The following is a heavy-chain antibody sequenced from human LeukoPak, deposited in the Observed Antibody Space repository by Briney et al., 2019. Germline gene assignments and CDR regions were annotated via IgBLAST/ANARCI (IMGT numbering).Heavy chain of an antibody. CDR1: GFTFSTYS. V-gene: IGHV3-21*01. Sequence: GGSLRLSCAASGFTFSTYSMNWVRQAPGKGLEWVSSISGSGSFKFYTDSVKGRFTISRGNVKRSLYLQLSSLRAEDTAVYYCARDYYGDYYQSGYGMDVWGQGTTVTVSS. J-gene: IGHJ6*02. CDR2: ISGSGSFK. CDR3: ARDYYGDYYQSGYGMDV. D-gene: IGHD4-17*01.